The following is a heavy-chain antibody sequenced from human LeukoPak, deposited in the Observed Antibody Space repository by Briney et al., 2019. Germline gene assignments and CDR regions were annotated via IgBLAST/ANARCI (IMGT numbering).Heavy chain of an antibody. CDR2: ISAGNGKT. CDR3: AGEIAMHVH. CDR1: GYTFTNYA. J-gene: IGHJ4*02. D-gene: IGHD3-22*01. Sequence: ASVKVSCKASGYTFTNYAVHWVRLAPGQGLEWMGWISAGNGKTKYSQKLQGRVTMTRDTSTSTVYMELSSLRSDDSAVYYCAGEIAMHVHWGQGTLVTVSS. V-gene: IGHV1-3*01.